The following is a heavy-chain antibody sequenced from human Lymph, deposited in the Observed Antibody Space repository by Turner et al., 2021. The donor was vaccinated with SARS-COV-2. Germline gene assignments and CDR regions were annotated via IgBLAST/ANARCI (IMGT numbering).Heavy chain of an antibody. CDR3: ARETVNNWVDP. CDR1: GGSMNSNY. V-gene: IGHV4-59*01. J-gene: IGHJ5*02. Sequence: QVQLQESGPRLVKPLETLSLTCTVSGGSMNSNYWSWSRQPPWKRLEWIGYIYYRGSTNYNPSLESRVTISVDTSRNQFSLNLTSVTAADTAIYYCARETVNNWVDPWGQGTLVTVSS. CDR2: IYYRGST. D-gene: IGHD2-21*02.